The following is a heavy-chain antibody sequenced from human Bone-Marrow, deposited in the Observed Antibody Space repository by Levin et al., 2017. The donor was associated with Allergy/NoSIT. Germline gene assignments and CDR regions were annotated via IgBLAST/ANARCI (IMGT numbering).Heavy chain of an antibody. Sequence: LGESLKISCKAFGGIFSSSTISWMRQAPGHGPEWMGRIIPMFGTANYAQKFQGRVTITADKSTSTAYLELTSLRSEDTAMYYCATEIHCVSSTCYMPSNNWFDPWGQGTLVAVSS. CDR1: GGIFSSST. CDR3: ATEIHCVSSTCYMPSNNWFDP. J-gene: IGHJ5*02. CDR2: IIPMFGTA. V-gene: IGHV1-69*08. D-gene: IGHD2-2*01.